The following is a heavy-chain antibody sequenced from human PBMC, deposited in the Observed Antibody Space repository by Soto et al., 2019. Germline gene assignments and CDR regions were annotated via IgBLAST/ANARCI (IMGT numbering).Heavy chain of an antibody. J-gene: IGHJ4*02. Sequence: SETLSLTCAVYGGSVSGYYWSWIRQPPGKGLEWIGEINHSGSTNYNPSLKSRVTISVDTSKNQFSLKLSSVTAADTAVYYCARRPDYPASFDYWGQGTLVTVS. D-gene: IGHD3-10*01. CDR1: GGSVSGYY. CDR2: INHSGST. CDR3: ARRPDYPASFDY. V-gene: IGHV4-34*01.